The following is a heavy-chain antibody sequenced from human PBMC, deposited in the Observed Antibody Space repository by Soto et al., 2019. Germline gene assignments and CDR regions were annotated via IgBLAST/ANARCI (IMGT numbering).Heavy chain of an antibody. CDR2: INHSGST. CDR1: GWSLNGYY. V-gene: IGHV4-34*01. Sequence: SDTLSLTCAVYGWSLNGYYWGWIRHPPGKGLEWIGEINHSGSTNYNPSLKSRVTISVDTSKNQFSLKLSSMTAADTAVYYCARGVYCSTTSCYWGMDVWGQGTTVT. D-gene: IGHD2-2*01. J-gene: IGHJ6*02. CDR3: ARGVYCSTTSCYWGMDV.